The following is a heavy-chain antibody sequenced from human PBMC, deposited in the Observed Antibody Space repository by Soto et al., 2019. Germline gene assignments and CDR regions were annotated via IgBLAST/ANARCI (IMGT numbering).Heavy chain of an antibody. D-gene: IGHD6-13*01. J-gene: IGHJ4*02. V-gene: IGHV4-59*01. CDR2: IYYSGST. CDR3: ARAPAPLYSSGWYYFHY. Sequence: SETLSLTCTVSGGPISSYYWSWIRQPPGKGLEWIGYIYYSGSTNYNPSLKSRVTISVDTSKNQFSLKLSSVTAADTAVYYCARAPAPLYSSGWYYFHYWGQGTLVTVSS. CDR1: GGPISSYY.